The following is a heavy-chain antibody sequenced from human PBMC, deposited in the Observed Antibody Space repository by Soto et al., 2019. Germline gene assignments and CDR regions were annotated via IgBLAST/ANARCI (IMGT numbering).Heavy chain of an antibody. CDR2: MGNDGITT. Sequence: QVQLVESGGGVVQPGRSLRLSCAASGFTFSTYGMHWVRQAPGQGLEWVAVMGNDGITTFYADSVKGRFTISRDNSKNTLVLQMNSLRADDTAVYYCAKEFQWELHACDIWGQGTMVTVSS. J-gene: IGHJ3*02. V-gene: IGHV3-30*18. CDR1: GFTFSTYG. CDR3: AKEFQWELHACDI. D-gene: IGHD1-26*01.